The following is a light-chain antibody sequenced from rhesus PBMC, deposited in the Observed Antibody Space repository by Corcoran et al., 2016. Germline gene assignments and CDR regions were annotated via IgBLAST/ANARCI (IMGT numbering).Light chain of an antibody. CDR3: QTGYGTPWT. V-gene: IGKV1-74*01. CDR2: KAS. CDR1: ENVNNY. Sequence: DIQMTQSPSSLSASVGDRVTITCRASENVNNYLNWYQQKPGKAPKLLSYKASTLQRGGPSRFSGSGFWTDYTFTISSLQPEDVATYYCQTGYGTPWTFGQGTKVEIK. J-gene: IGKJ1*01.